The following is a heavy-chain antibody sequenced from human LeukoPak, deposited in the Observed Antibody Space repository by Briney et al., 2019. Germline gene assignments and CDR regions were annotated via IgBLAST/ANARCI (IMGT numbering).Heavy chain of an antibody. D-gene: IGHD3-10*01. CDR3: ARGQYLYGSGSYYKSWFDP. J-gene: IGHJ5*02. V-gene: IGHV4-34*01. Sequence: PSETLSLTCAVYGGSFSGYYWSWIRQPSGKGLEWIGEINHSGSTNYNPSLKSRVTISVDTSKNQFSLKLSSVTAADTAVYYCARGQYLYGSGSYYKSWFDPWGQGTLVTVSS. CDR1: GGSFSGYY. CDR2: INHSGST.